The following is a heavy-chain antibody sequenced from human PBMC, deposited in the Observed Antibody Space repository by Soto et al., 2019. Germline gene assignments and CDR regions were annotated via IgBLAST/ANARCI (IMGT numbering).Heavy chain of an antibody. CDR3: ARAYYDTKRYILAP. CDR2: IYESGKT. Sequence: SETLSLTCIVSGGSIISDSYYWSWIRQSPGKGLEWIGHIYESGKTYSNPSFKSRVTISVDTSNSQFSLTLSSVTAADTAVYYCARAYYDTKRYILAPWGLGTLVTVSS. J-gene: IGHJ5*02. CDR1: GGSIISDSYY. V-gene: IGHV4-30-4*01. D-gene: IGHD3-3*01.